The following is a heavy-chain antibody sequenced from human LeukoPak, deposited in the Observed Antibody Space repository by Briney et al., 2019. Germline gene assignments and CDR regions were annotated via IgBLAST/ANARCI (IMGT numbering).Heavy chain of an antibody. J-gene: IGHJ4*02. D-gene: IGHD3-10*01. Sequence: HPAGSLRDSCAASGLTFSSYGMHWVRQAPGKGLPWVSAIRGNGDYTYYADSVKGRFAISRDSSKNTVYLQMNNVRPEDTAVYYCAKDFSVDFLGHYRGIDYWGQGTLVTVSS. CDR3: AKDFSVDFLGHYRGIDY. V-gene: IGHV3-23*01. CDR2: IRGNGDYT. CDR1: GLTFSSYG.